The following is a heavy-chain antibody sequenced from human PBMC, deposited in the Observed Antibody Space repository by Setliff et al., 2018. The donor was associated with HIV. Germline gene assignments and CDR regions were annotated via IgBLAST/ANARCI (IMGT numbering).Heavy chain of an antibody. CDR3: ASGALLPTMDY. CDR2: IVPILGIA. CDR1: GGTFTNSA. V-gene: IGHV1-69*10. J-gene: IGHJ4*02. D-gene: IGHD3-10*01. Sequence: SVKVSCKASGGTFTNSAIGWVRQAPGQGLEWMGAIVPILGIANSAQKFQGKVTITTDESTNTAYMELSSLRSEDTAVYYCASGALLPTMDYWGRGTLVTAPQ.